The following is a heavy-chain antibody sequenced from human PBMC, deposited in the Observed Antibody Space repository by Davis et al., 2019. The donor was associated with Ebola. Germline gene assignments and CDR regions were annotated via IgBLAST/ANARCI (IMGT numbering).Heavy chain of an antibody. CDR2: IRSKAYGGTT. Sequence: PGGSLRLSCTASGFTFGTYWMTWVRQAPGKGLEWVGFIRSKAYGGTTEYAASVKGRFTISRDDSKNTLYLQMNSLKIEDTAVYYCTTDWVQVWLSTTSSRRLSKQNFDYWGQGTLVTVSS. D-gene: IGHD5-18*01. J-gene: IGHJ4*02. CDR3: TTDWVQVWLSTTSSRRLSKQNFDY. CDR1: GFTFGTYW. V-gene: IGHV3-49*04.